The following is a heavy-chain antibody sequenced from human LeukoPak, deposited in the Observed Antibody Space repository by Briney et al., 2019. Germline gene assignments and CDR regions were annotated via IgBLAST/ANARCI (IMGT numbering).Heavy chain of an antibody. D-gene: IGHD3-10*01. V-gene: IGHV3-66*01. J-gene: IGHJ4*02. CDR1: GFTVSSNY. CDR3: AGRSGHGGEDY. Sequence: GGSLRLSCAASGFTVSSNYMSWVRQAPGKGLEWVSLIYSGGSTYYAASVKGRFTISRDNSKNTLYLEMNSVRGEDTAVYYCAGRSGHGGEDYWGQGALVSVCS. CDR2: IYSGGST.